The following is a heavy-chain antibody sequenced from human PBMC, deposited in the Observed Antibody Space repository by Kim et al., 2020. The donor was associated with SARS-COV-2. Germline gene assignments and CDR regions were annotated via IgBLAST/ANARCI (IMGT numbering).Heavy chain of an antibody. J-gene: IGHJ4*02. D-gene: IGHD2-2*01. CDR3: ARDIVVVPAAMGEDY. CDR2: IYSGGST. Sequence: GGSLRLSCAASGFTVRSNYMSWVRQAPGKGLEWVSVIYSGGSTYYADSVKGRFTISRDNSKNTLYLQMNSLRAEDTAVYYCARDIVVVPAAMGEDYWGQGTLVTVSS. V-gene: IGHV3-53*01. CDR1: GFTVRSNY.